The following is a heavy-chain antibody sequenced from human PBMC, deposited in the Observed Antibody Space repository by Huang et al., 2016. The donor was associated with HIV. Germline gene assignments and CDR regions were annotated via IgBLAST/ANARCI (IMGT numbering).Heavy chain of an antibody. CDR1: GGSISSSSYY. Sequence: QLQLQESGPGLVKPSETLFLTCTVSGGSISSSSYYWGWIRQPPGKGLEWIGSIDYSGSTHYNPSLKSRVTISGDTSKNQFSLKLSSVTAADTAVYYCASYSSGYYAHDPDAFDIWGQGTMVTVSS. J-gene: IGHJ3*02. CDR2: IDYSGST. D-gene: IGHD3-22*01. V-gene: IGHV4-39*01. CDR3: ASYSSGYYAHDPDAFDI.